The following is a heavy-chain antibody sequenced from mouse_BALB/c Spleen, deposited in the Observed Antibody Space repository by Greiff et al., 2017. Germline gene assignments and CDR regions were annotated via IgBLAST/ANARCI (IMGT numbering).Heavy chain of an antibody. V-gene: IGHV5-2*01. CDR1: EYEFPSHD. CDR3: AREATMITTGAMDY. CDR2: INSDGGST. D-gene: IGHD2-4*01. Sequence: EVHLVESGGGLVQPGESLKLSCESNEYEFPSHDMSWVRKTPEKRLELVAAINSDGGSTYYPDTMERRFIISRDNAKNTLYLEMSSLRSEDTAMYYCAREATMITTGAMDYWGQGTSVTVSS. J-gene: IGHJ4*01.